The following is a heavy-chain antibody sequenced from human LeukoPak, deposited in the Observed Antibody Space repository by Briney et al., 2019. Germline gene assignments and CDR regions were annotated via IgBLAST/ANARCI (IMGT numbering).Heavy chain of an antibody. D-gene: IGHD3-3*01. Sequence: SETLSLTCTVSGGSISTYYWSWIRQPPGKGLEWIGYIYYSGRTKYNPSLRSRVTISVDTSKNQFSLKLSSVTAADTAVYYCATHRYSEWSRAFDIWGQGTMVTVSS. CDR3: ATHRYSEWSRAFDI. CDR2: IYYSGRT. J-gene: IGHJ3*02. V-gene: IGHV4-59*08. CDR1: GGSISTYY.